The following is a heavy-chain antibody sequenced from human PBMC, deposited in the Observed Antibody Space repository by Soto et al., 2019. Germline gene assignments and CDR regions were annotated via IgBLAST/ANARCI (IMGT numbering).Heavy chain of an antibody. CDR3: ARVAGTFYWYFDL. CDR1: GGSISSGDYY. D-gene: IGHD3-10*01. J-gene: IGHJ2*01. CDR2: IYYSGST. V-gene: IGHV4-30-4*01. Sequence: QVQLQESGPGLVKPSQTLSLTCTVSGGSISSGDYYWSWIRQPPGKGLEWIGYIYYSGSTYYNPSLKSRVTISVDSSKNQFSLKLSSVTAADTAVYYCARVAGTFYWYFDLWGRGTLVTVSS.